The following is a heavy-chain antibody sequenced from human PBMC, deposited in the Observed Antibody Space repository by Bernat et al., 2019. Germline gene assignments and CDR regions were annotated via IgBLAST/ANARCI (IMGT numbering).Heavy chain of an antibody. Sequence: EVQLVEYGGGLVQPGGSLRLSCAASGFTVSSNYMSWVRQAPGKGLEWVSVIYSGGSTYYADSVKGRFTISRDNSKNTLYLQMNSLRAEDTAVYYGARGGSGTDYLDYWGQGTLVTVSS. D-gene: IGHD1-26*01. CDR3: ARGGSGTDYLDY. V-gene: IGHV3-66*01. CDR1: GFTVSSNY. J-gene: IGHJ4*02. CDR2: IYSGGST.